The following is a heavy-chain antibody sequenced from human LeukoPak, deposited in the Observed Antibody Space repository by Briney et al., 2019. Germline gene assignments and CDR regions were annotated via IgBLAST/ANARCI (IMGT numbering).Heavy chain of an antibody. CDR3: AREAVAGIYPDY. V-gene: IGHV3-64*04. D-gene: IGHD6-19*01. CDR2: IYENGGTT. J-gene: IGHJ4*02. CDR1: GFTFRSHA. Sequence: GGSLRLSCVGSGFTFRSHAMSWVRQAPEKGLEFVSGIYENGGTTYYADSVKGRFTISRDNSKNTLYLQMNSLRAEDTAVYYCAREAVAGIYPDYWGQGTLVTVSS.